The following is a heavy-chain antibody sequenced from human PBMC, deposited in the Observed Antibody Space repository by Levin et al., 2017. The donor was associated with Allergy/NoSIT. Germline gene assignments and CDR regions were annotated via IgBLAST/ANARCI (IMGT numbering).Heavy chain of an antibody. CDR1: GFTFSSYA. J-gene: IGHJ6*02. V-gene: IGHV3-30-3*01. Sequence: GGSLRLSCAASGFTFSSYAMHWVRQAPGKGLEWVAVISYDGSNKYYADSVKGRFTISRDNSKNTLYLQMNSLRAEDTAVYYCARSLGDYDFWSGYYYYYGMDVWGQGTTVTVSS. CDR3: ARSLGDYDFWSGYYYYYGMDV. CDR2: ISYDGSNK. D-gene: IGHD3-3*01.